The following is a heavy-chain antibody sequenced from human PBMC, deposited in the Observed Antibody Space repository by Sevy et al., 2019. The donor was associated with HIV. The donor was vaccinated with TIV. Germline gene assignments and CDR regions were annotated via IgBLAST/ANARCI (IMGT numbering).Heavy chain of an antibody. CDR3: ARGGITMIVLVNAHSYDY. J-gene: IGHJ4*01. Sequence: SETLSLTCAVYGGSFSGYYWSWIRQPPGKGLEWIGEISHSGSTNYNPSLKSRVTISVDTSKNQFSLKLSSVTAADTAVYYCARGGITMIVLVNAHSYDYWGQGTLVTVSS. V-gene: IGHV4-34*01. D-gene: IGHD3-22*01. CDR2: ISHSGST. CDR1: GGSFSGYY.